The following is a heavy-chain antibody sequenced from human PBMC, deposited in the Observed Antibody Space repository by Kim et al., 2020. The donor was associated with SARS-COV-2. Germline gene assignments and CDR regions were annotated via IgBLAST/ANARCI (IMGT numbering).Heavy chain of an antibody. CDR3: ARQGRGYSYGLRPHDAFDI. J-gene: IGHJ3*02. Sequence: SETLSLTCTVSGGSISSYYWSWIRQPPGKGLECIGYIYYSGSTNYNPSLKSRVTISVDTSKNQFSLKLSSVTAADTAVYYCARQGRGYSYGLRPHDAFDIWGQGTMVTVSS. CDR2: IYYSGST. V-gene: IGHV4-59*08. D-gene: IGHD5-18*01. CDR1: GGSISSYY.